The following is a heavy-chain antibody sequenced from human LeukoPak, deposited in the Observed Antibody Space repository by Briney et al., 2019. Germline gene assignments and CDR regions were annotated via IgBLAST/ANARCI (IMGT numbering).Heavy chain of an antibody. D-gene: IGHD6-13*01. Sequence: GASVKVSCKASGYTFTSYGISWVRQAPGQGLEWMGWISAYNGNTNYAQKLQGRVTMTTDTSTSTAYMELSSLRSEDTAVYYCARSLITAGSTRSALDYWGQGTLVTVSS. CDR1: GYTFTSYG. J-gene: IGHJ4*02. CDR3: ARSLITAGSTRSALDY. V-gene: IGHV1-18*01. CDR2: ISAYNGNT.